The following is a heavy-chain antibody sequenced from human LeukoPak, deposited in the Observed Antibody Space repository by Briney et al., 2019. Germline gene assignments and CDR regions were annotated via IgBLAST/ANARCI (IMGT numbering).Heavy chain of an antibody. CDR3: ARVLSGYYGMDV. Sequence: GGSLRLSCAASGFTFSDYCMSWIRQAPGKGLEWVSYITSSGTTRYYADSVKGRFTISRDNAKNSLYLQMNSLRAEDTAVYYCARVLSGYYGMDVWGQGTTVTVSS. CDR1: GFTFSDYC. CDR2: ITSSGTTR. V-gene: IGHV3-11*04. J-gene: IGHJ6*02.